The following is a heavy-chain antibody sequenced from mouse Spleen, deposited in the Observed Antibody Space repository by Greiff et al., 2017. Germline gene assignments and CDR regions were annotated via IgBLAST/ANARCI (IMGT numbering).Heavy chain of an antibody. V-gene: IGHV5-6-2*01. CDR3: ARRLSIYYAMDY. Sequence: EVKVVESGGGLVKPGGSLKLSCAASGFTFSSYAMSWVRQTPEKRLEWVAAINSNGGSTYYPDTVKDRFTISRDNAKNTLYLQMSSLRSEDTALYYCARRLSIYYAMDYWGQGTSVTVSS. CDR1: GFTFSSYA. CDR2: INSNGGST. J-gene: IGHJ4*01.